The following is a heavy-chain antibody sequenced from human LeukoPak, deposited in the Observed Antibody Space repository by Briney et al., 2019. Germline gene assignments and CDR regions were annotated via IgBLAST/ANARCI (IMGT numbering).Heavy chain of an antibody. J-gene: IGHJ4*02. D-gene: IGHD1-26*01. Sequence: SETLSLTCTVSGGSISGTDLYWGWNRQLPGKGLEWIGEINHSGSTNYNPSLKSRVTISVDTSKNQFSLKLSSVTAADTAVCYCARGQGVVGASFDYWGQGTLVTVSS. V-gene: IGHV4-39*07. CDR3: ARGQGVVGASFDY. CDR2: INHSGST. CDR1: GGSISGTDLY.